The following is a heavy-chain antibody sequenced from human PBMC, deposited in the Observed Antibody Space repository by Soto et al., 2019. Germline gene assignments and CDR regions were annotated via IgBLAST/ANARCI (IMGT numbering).Heavy chain of an antibody. CDR2: IKEDGSEK. CDR3: ARDTHVGYPGYHYYRLDV. Sequence: PGGSLRLSCAASGFTFSGYWRSWVRQAPGKGLEWVANIKEDGSEKYFVDSVRGRLIISRDNGKNSLYLLMASLRVEDTAVYYCARDTHVGYPGYHYYRLDVWGQGTTVTVSS. J-gene: IGHJ6*02. CDR1: GFTFSGYW. V-gene: IGHV3-7*01. D-gene: IGHD5-12*01.